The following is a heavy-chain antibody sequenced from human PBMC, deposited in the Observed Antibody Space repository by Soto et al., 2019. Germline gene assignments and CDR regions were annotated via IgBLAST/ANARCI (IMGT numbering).Heavy chain of an antibody. CDR2: TYYRSKWYN. CDR1: GDSVSSNSAA. Sequence: SQTLSLTCAISGDSVSSNSAAWNWIRQSPSRGLEWLGRTYYRSKWYNDYAVSVKSRITINPDTSKNQFSLQLNSVTPEDTAVYYCARDHTRYCSSTSCYRIPGNFDYWGQGTLVTVSS. J-gene: IGHJ4*02. V-gene: IGHV6-1*01. CDR3: ARDHTRYCSSTSCYRIPGNFDY. D-gene: IGHD2-2*01.